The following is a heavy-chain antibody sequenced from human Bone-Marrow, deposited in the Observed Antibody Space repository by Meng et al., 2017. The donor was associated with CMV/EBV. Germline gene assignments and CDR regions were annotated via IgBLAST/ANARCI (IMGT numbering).Heavy chain of an antibody. Sequence: GGSLRLSCAASGFTFSSYAMSWVRQAPGKGLEWVSVIYSGGSSTYYADSVKGRFTISRDNSKNTLYLQMNSLRAEDTAVYYCAKTLRGSALFGYWGQGTLVTVSS. J-gene: IGHJ4*02. V-gene: IGHV3-23*03. CDR2: IYSGGSST. CDR3: AKTLRGSALFGY. CDR1: GFTFSSYA.